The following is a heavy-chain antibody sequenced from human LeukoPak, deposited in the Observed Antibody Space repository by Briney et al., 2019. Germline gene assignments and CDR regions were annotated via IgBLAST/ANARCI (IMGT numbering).Heavy chain of an antibody. CDR1: GGSISSGGYY. J-gene: IGHJ3*02. CDR2: IYYSGST. V-gene: IGHV4-31*03. D-gene: IGHD1-14*01. CDR3: AREDRAAFDI. Sequence: SETLSPTCTVSGGSISSGGYYWSWIRQHPGKGLEWIGYIYYSGSTYYNPSLKSRVTISVDTSKNQFSLKLSSVTAADTAVYYCAREDRAAFDIWGQGTMVTVSS.